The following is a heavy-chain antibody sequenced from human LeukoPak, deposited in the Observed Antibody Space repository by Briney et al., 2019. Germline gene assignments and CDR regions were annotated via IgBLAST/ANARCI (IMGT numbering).Heavy chain of an antibody. CDR3: AKDGKNHFDY. CDR1: GFTFDDYT. CDR2: ISWDGGST. V-gene: IGHV3-43*01. Sequence: PGGSLRLSCAASGFTFDDYTMHWVRQPPGKGLESVSLISWDGGSTYYADSVKGRFTISRDNSKNSLSLEMNSLRTEDTALYYCAKDGKNHFDYWGQGTLVTASS. J-gene: IGHJ4*02. D-gene: IGHD1-14*01.